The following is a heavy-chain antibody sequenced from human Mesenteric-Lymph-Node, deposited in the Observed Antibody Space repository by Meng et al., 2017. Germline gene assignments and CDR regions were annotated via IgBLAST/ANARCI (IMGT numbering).Heavy chain of an antibody. V-gene: IGHV4-31*03. Sequence: QVQLQEAGPGRGKPSQNLSLTCTVAGGSISSGGHAWSWIRQHPGKGLEWIAYIYYSGSTYYNPSLKSRVILSVDTSKNQFSLKLSSVTAADTAVYYCARVDSSGYFLDYWGQGTLVTVSS. J-gene: IGHJ4*01. CDR2: IYYSGST. CDR3: ARVDSSGYFLDY. CDR1: GGSISSGGHA. D-gene: IGHD3-22*01.